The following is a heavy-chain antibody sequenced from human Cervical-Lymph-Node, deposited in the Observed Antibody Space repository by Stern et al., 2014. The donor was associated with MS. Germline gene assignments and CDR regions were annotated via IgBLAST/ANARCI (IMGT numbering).Heavy chain of an antibody. V-gene: IGHV1-69*01. D-gene: IGHD2/OR15-2a*01. Sequence: QVQLVESGAEVKKPGSSVKVSCKVSGDTFKRFAITWVRQAPGQGLEWMGGVSPTFGTTNYAQKFQGILTVIADESTTTAHMELSSLRSEDTAIYYCARNMGTTFSASDTWGQGTVVIVSS. CDR3: ARNMGTTFSASDT. J-gene: IGHJ3*02. CDR2: VSPTFGTT. CDR1: GDTFKRFA.